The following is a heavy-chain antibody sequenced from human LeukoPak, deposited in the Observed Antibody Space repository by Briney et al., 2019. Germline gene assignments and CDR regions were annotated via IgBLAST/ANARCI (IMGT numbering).Heavy chain of an antibody. CDR3: AKDFNDSLDY. V-gene: IGHV3-30*02. J-gene: IGHJ4*02. D-gene: IGHD2-15*01. CDR1: GFTFSSYS. CDR2: IRYDGSNK. Sequence: GGSLRLSCAASGFTFSSYSMNWVRQAPGKGLEWVAFIRYDGSNKYYADSVKGRFTISRDNSKSTLYLQMNSLRAEDTAVYYCAKDFNDSLDYWGQGTLVTVSS.